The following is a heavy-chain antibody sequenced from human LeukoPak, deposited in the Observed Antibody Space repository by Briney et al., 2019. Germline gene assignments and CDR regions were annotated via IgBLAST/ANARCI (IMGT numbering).Heavy chain of an antibody. V-gene: IGHV4-38-2*02. J-gene: IGHJ4*02. CDR1: GYSISSGYY. Sequence: PSETLSLTCTVSGYSISSGYYWGWIRQPPGKGLEWIGSIYHSGSTYYNPSLKSRVTISVDTSKNQFSLKLSSVTAADTAVYYCARRVEYSSSSGDFDYWGQGTLATVSS. CDR3: ARRVEYSSSSGDFDY. D-gene: IGHD6-6*01. CDR2: IYHSGST.